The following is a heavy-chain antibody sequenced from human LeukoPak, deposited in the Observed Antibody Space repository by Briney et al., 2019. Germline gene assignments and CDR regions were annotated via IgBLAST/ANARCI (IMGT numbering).Heavy chain of an antibody. CDR1: GFTFSSYR. CDR2: ISSSSSTI. Sequence: PGGSLRLSCAASGFTFSSYRMNWVRQAPGKGLEWVSYISSSSSTIYYADSVKGRFTISRDNAKNSLYLQMNSLRAEDTAVYYCASYCSGGSCYYYYYYGMDVWGQGTTVTVSS. J-gene: IGHJ6*02. CDR3: ASYCSGGSCYYYYYYGMDV. D-gene: IGHD2-15*01. V-gene: IGHV3-48*01.